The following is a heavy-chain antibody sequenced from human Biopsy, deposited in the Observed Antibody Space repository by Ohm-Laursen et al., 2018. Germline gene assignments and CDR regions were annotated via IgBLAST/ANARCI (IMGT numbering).Heavy chain of an antibody. Sequence: SSVKVSCKAPGGTSSKYGVNWVRQAPGQGLEWLGGNIPILGTGNYAPRFHGRVTVVADTSTSTASMELRSLRPDDTAVYYCATKLTGYFHHWGQGTLVIVSS. V-gene: IGHV1-69*06. D-gene: IGHD3-9*01. CDR2: NIPILGTG. J-gene: IGHJ1*01. CDR1: GGTSSKYG. CDR3: ATKLTGYFHH.